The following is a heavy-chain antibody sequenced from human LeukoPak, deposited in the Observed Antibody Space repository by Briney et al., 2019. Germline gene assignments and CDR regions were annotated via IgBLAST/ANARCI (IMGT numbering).Heavy chain of an antibody. Sequence: PSETLSLTCTLSGGSIRGYYWSWVRQPPGKGLEWIAYIYYSGSTNYNPSLKSRVTISLDTSKNQFSLKLSSVTAADTAVYYCAVGATHYYMDVWGKGITVTVSS. V-gene: IGHV4-59*08. D-gene: IGHD3-16*01. CDR3: AVGATHYYMDV. J-gene: IGHJ6*03. CDR1: GGSIRGYY. CDR2: IYYSGST.